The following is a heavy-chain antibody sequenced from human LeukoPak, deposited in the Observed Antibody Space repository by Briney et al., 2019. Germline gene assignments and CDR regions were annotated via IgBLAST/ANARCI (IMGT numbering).Heavy chain of an antibody. Sequence: PGRSLRLSCAASGFTFSSYAMHWVRQAPGKGLEWVAVISYDGSNKYYADSVKGRFIISRDNSKNTLYLQMNSLRAEDTAVYYCARDRKLAVAGTGPPAFDYWGQGTLVTVSS. CDR3: ARDRKLAVAGTGPPAFDY. J-gene: IGHJ4*02. D-gene: IGHD6-19*01. CDR1: GFTFSSYA. CDR2: ISYDGSNK. V-gene: IGHV3-30*04.